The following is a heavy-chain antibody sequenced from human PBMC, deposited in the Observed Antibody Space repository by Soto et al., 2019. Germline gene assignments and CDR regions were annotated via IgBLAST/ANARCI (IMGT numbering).Heavy chain of an antibody. J-gene: IGHJ1*01. CDR3: AKGRTGYSNGWYAFSFGFQQ. CDR2: ISGSGGST. CDR1: GFTFSSYA. V-gene: IGHV3-23*01. Sequence: PGGSLRLSCAASGFTFSSYAMSWVRQAPGKGLEWVSAISGSGGSTYYADSVKGRFTISRDNSKNTLYLQMNSLRAEDTAVYYCAKGRTGYSNGWYAFSFGFQQWGQGTLVTVSS. D-gene: IGHD6-19*01.